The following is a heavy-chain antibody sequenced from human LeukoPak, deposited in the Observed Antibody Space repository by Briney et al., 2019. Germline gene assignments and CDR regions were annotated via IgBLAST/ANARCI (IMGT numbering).Heavy chain of an antibody. D-gene: IGHD1-7*01. V-gene: IGHV6-1*01. Sequence: SQTLSLTRAISGDSVFSNSAAWNWIRQSPSRGLEWLGRTYYRSKWYNEYAVSVKSRIIINPDTSTNQFSLQLNSVTLEDTAVYYCTGGTGTFDYWGQGTLVTVSS. CDR2: TYYRSKWYN. CDR3: TGGTGTFDY. J-gene: IGHJ4*02. CDR1: GDSVFSNSAA.